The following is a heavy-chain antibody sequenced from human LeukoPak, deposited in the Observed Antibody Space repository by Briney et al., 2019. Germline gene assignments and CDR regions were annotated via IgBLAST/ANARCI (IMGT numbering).Heavy chain of an antibody. Sequence: SGPTLVKPTQTLTLTCTFSGFSLSTSGVGVGWIRQPPGKALEWLALIYWNDDKPYSPSLKSRLTITKDTSKNQVVLTMTNMDPVDTATYYCAHRRTGFQWLASLFDYWGQGTLVTVSS. D-gene: IGHD6-19*01. CDR1: GFSLSTSGVG. CDR2: IYWNDDK. CDR3: AHRRTGFQWLASLFDY. V-gene: IGHV2-5*01. J-gene: IGHJ4*02.